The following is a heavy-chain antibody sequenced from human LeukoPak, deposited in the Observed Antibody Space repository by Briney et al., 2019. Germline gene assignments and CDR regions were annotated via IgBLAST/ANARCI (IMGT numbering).Heavy chain of an antibody. CDR3: ARDGIGSGWYYFDY. Sequence: SETLSLTCVVYGGSFRAYYWSWIRQPPGKGLEWIGYIYYSGSTNYNPSLKSRVTISVDTSKNQFSLKLSSVTAADTAVYYCARDGIGSGWYYFDYWGQGTLVTVSS. J-gene: IGHJ4*02. D-gene: IGHD6-19*01. CDR1: GGSFRAYY. CDR2: IYYSGST. V-gene: IGHV4-59*01.